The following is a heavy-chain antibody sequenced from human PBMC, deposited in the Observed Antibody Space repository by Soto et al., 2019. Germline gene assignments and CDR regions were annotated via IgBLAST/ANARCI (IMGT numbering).Heavy chain of an antibody. Sequence: EVQLVESGGGLVQPGRSLRLSCAASGLTFHNYAMHWVRQTSGKGPEWVSGISWNSGNIGYADSVKGRFTISRDNAKNSLYLQMKSLRAEDTALYYCAIKNEGGVDYWGQGTLVTVSS. CDR3: AIKNEGGVDY. CDR1: GLTFHNYA. V-gene: IGHV3-9*01. D-gene: IGHD3-16*01. CDR2: ISWNSGNI. J-gene: IGHJ4*02.